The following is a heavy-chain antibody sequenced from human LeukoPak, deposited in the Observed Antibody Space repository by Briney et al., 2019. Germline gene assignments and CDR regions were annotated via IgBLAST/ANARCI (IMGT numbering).Heavy chain of an antibody. D-gene: IGHD3-10*02. CDR3: AELGITMIGGV. Sequence: GGSLRLSCAASGFTFSSYSMNWVRQAPGKGLEWVSYIDKSASAIYYADSVKGRFAISRDNTKSSLYLQMNSLRAEDTAVYYCAELGITMIGGVWGKGTTVTISS. V-gene: IGHV3-48*04. CDR1: GFTFSSYS. CDR2: IDKSASAI. J-gene: IGHJ6*04.